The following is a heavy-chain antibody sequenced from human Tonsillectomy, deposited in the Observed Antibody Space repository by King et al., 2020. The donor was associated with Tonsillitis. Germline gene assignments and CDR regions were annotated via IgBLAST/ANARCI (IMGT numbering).Heavy chain of an antibody. J-gene: IGHJ1*01. D-gene: IGHD3-9*01. Sequence: VQLVESGGGLVQPGRSLRLSCTASGFIFGDYAMGWFRQAPGKGLEYVGFIRGKACGETTEYAASVKGRFTISRDDSKIIAYLQMNSLQTEDTAVYYCTRLTAYYYVTWGQSTLVTVSS. CDR1: GFIFGDYA. CDR3: TRLTAYYYVT. V-gene: IGHV3-49*03. CDR2: IRGKACGETT.